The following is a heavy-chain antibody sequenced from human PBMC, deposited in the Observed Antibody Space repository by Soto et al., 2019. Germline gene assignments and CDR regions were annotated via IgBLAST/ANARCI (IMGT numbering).Heavy chain of an antibody. V-gene: IGHV4-39*07. Sequence: SETLSLTCTVAGGSISSSSYYWGWIRQPPGKGLEWIGSIYYSGSTYYNPSLKSRVTISVDTSKNQFSLKLSSVTAADPAVYYCARGGIAARTHIEYFQHWGQGTLVTVSS. CDR3: ARGGIAARTHIEYFQH. J-gene: IGHJ1*01. D-gene: IGHD6-6*01. CDR2: IYYSGST. CDR1: GGSISSSSYY.